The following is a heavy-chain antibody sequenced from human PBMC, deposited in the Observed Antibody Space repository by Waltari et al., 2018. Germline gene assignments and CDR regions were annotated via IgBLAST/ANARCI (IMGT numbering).Heavy chain of an antibody. CDR1: GGSFSRHY. CDR2: IYYSGST. Sequence: QVQLQESGPGLVKPSETLSLTCTVSGGSFSRHYWRWIRQPPGKGLERFGYIYYSGSTNYNPSLKSRVTISGDTSKNQFSLKLSSVTAADTAVYYCARGAIFGVVRGPDYYYMDVWGKGTTVTVSS. CDR3: ARGAIFGVVRGPDYYYMDV. V-gene: IGHV4-59*11. J-gene: IGHJ6*03. D-gene: IGHD3-3*01.